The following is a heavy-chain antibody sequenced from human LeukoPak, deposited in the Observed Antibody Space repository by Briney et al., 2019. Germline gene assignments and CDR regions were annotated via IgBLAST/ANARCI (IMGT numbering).Heavy chain of an antibody. V-gene: IGHV1-46*01. CDR3: ASNTMGRGVIIGNYFDY. Sequence: ASVKVSCKASGYTFTSYYMHWVRQAPGQGLEWMGIINPSGGSTSYAQKFQGRVTITADESTSTAYMELSSLRSEDTAVYYCASNTMGRGVIIGNYFDYWGQGTLVTVSS. D-gene: IGHD3-10*01. CDR1: GYTFTSYY. J-gene: IGHJ4*02. CDR2: INPSGGST.